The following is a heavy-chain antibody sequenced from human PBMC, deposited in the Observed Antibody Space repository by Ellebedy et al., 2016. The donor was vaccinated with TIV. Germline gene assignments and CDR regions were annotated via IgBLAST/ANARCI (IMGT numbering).Heavy chain of an antibody. CDR3: ARDLGIVVVPAALYGWFDP. J-gene: IGHJ5*02. CDR2: IWYDGSNK. D-gene: IGHD2-2*01. Sequence: GGSLRLSXAASGFTFSSYGMHWVRQAPGKGLEWVAVIWYDGSNKYYADSVKGRFTISRDNSKNTLYLQMNSLRAEDTAVYYCARDLGIVVVPAALYGWFDPWGQGTLVTVPS. V-gene: IGHV3-33*01. CDR1: GFTFSSYG.